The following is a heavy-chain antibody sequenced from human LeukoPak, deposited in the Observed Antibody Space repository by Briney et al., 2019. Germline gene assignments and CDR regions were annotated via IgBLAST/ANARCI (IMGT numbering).Heavy chain of an antibody. CDR2: IYYSGST. Sequence: SETLSLTYTVSGGSISSYYWSWIRQPPGKGLEWIGYIYYSGSTNYNPSLKSRVTISVDTSKNQFSLKLSSVTAADTAVYYCAGTSYCGGDCYEGYWFDPWGQGTLVTVSS. D-gene: IGHD2-21*01. J-gene: IGHJ5*02. CDR3: AGTSYCGGDCYEGYWFDP. V-gene: IGHV4-59*01. CDR1: GGSISSYY.